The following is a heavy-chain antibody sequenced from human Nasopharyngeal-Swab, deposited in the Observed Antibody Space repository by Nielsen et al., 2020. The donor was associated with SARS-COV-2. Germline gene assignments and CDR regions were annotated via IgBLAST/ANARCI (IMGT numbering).Heavy chain of an antibody. CDR1: GGSFSSSNW. V-gene: IGHV4-4*02. Sequence: GSLRLSGAVSGGSFSSSNWWCWVRQPPGKGLEWIGEIYHSGGTNYNPSLKSRVTISVDKSKNQFSLKLSSVTAADTAVYYCARVALGDNWFDPWGQGTLVTVSS. CDR3: ARVALGDNWFDP. J-gene: IGHJ5*02. CDR2: IYHSGGT. D-gene: IGHD3-3*02.